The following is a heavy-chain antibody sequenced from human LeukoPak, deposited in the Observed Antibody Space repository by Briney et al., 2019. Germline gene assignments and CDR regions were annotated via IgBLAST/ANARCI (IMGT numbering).Heavy chain of an antibody. Sequence: ASVKVSCKVSGYTLTELSMHWVRQAPGKGLEWMGGFDPEDGETIYAQKFQGRVTMTTDTSTSTAYMELRSLRSDDTAVYYCARDRWELQDYWGQGTLVTVSS. V-gene: IGHV1-24*01. D-gene: IGHD2-15*01. CDR1: GYTLTELS. J-gene: IGHJ4*02. CDR2: FDPEDGET. CDR3: ARDRWELQDY.